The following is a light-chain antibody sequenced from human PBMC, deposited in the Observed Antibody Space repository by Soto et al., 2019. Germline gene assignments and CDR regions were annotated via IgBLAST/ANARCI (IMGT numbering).Light chain of an antibody. V-gene: IGKV1-5*01. CDR3: QQYNNWPLT. CDR2: DAS. Sequence: DIQMTQSPSTLSASVVDRVTITFRASQSISSWLAWYQQKPGKAPKLLIYDASSLESGVPSRFSGSGSGTEFTLTISSLQSEDFAVYYCQQYNNWPLTFGGGTKVDIK. CDR1: QSISSW. J-gene: IGKJ4*01.